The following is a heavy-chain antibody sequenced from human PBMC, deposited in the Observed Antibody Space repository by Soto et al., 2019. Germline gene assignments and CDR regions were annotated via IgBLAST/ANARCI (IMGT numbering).Heavy chain of an antibody. CDR2: ISGSGGST. D-gene: IGHD3-22*01. Sequence: GESLKISCAASGFTFSSYAMSWVRQAPGKGLEWVSAISGSGGSTYYADSVKGRFTISRDNSKNTLYLQMNSLRAEDTAVYYCAKGKFGYDSSGYSQRPYFDYWGQGTLVTVSS. V-gene: IGHV3-23*01. J-gene: IGHJ4*02. CDR1: GFTFSSYA. CDR3: AKGKFGYDSSGYSQRPYFDY.